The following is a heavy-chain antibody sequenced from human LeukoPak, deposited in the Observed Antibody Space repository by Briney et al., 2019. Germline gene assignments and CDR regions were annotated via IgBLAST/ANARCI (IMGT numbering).Heavy chain of an antibody. V-gene: IGHV1-2*02. CDR1: GYTFTSYG. Sequence: ASVKVSCKASGYTFTSYGISWVRQAPGQGLEWMGWINPNSGGTNYAQKFQGRVTMTRDTSISTAYMELSRLRSDDTAVYYCARGLGYDFWSGWYFDYWGQGTLVTVSS. D-gene: IGHD3-3*01. CDR3: ARGLGYDFWSGWYFDY. J-gene: IGHJ4*02. CDR2: INPNSGGT.